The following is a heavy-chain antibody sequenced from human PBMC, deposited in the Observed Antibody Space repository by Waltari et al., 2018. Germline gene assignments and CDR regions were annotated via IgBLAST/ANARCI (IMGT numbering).Heavy chain of an antibody. V-gene: IGHV1-2*02. CDR2: INPKSGDT. J-gene: IGHJ4*02. CDR3: ARSGKSAEFDY. Sequence: QVQLAQSGGEVKKPGASVKVSCKASGYTFTDYYLHWVRQAPGQGLEWMGWINPKSGDTSRAQKFQGRVTMTRDTSISTAYMELSRLTSDDTAVYYCARSGKSAEFDYWGQGALVTVSS. CDR1: GYTFTDYY.